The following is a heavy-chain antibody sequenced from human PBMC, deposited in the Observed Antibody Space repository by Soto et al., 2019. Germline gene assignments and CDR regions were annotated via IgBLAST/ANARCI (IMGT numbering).Heavy chain of an antibody. J-gene: IGHJ4*02. CDR1: GGSFSGYY. CDR3: ATLYTAMAVDY. D-gene: IGHD5-18*01. Sequence: SETLSLTCAVYGGSFSGYYWSWIRQPPGKGLEWIGEINHSGSTNYNPSLKSRVTISVDTSKNQFSLKLSSVTAADTAVYYCATLYTAMAVDYWGQGTLVTVSS. V-gene: IGHV4-34*01. CDR2: INHSGST.